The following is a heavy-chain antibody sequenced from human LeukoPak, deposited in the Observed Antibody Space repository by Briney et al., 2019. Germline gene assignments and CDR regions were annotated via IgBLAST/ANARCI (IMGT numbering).Heavy chain of an antibody. D-gene: IGHD1-26*01. Sequence: SETLSLTCTGSGYSITTNYYWAWIRQSPGPGLEWIGSVYHNGETYYNPSLKSRVIISVDTSKNEFSLRLTSVTAADTAVYYCVTPRSWELSDMAVWGRGTTVIVSS. V-gene: IGHV4-38-2*02. CDR1: GYSITTNYY. CDR3: VTPRSWELSDMAV. CDR2: VYHNGET. J-gene: IGHJ6*03.